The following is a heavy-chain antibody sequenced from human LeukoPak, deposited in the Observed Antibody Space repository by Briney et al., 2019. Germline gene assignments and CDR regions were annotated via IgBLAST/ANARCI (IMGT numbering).Heavy chain of an antibody. V-gene: IGHV1-24*01. CDR3: ARVGSRCSGGSCYLAANYYYYYGMDV. CDR2: FDPEDGET. J-gene: IGHJ6*02. D-gene: IGHD2-15*01. Sequence: ASVKVSCKVSGYTLTELSMHWVRQAPGKGLEWMGGFDPEDGETIYAQKFQGRVTITADKSTSTAYMELSSLRSEDTTVYYCARVGSRCSGGSCYLAANYYYYYGMDVWGQGTTVTVSS. CDR1: GYTLTELS.